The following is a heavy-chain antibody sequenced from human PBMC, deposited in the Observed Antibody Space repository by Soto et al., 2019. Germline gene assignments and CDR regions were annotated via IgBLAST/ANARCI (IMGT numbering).Heavy chain of an antibody. CDR1: GFTFTNYA. D-gene: IGHD3-9*01. J-gene: IGHJ2*01. V-gene: IGHV3-23*01. Sequence: EVQLLESGGDLVQPGGSLRLSCAASGFTFTNYAMTWVRQAPGKGLEWVSAISGSGGSTYYADSVKGRFTISRDTSKNTLYLQRNRLRAEDTALYYCAQGSTDYDILSGYFLNWYFDLWGRGTLVTVSS. CDR2: ISGSGGST. CDR3: AQGSTDYDILSGYFLNWYFDL.